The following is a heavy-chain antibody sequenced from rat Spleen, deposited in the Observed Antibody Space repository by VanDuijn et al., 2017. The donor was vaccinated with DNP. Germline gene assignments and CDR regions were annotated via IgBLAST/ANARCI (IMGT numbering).Heavy chain of an antibody. CDR2: ILYDGSRT. CDR1: GFTFSDYN. CDR3: ATFEGRDA. D-gene: IGHD1-11*01. J-gene: IGHJ4*01. Sequence: EVQLVESGGGLVQPGRSLKLSCAASGFTFSDYNMAWVRQAPKKGLEGVATILYDGSRTYYRDSVKGRFTFSTDNAKSTLYLQMDSLRSEDTATYYCATFEGRDAWGQGTSVTVSS. V-gene: IGHV5S10*01.